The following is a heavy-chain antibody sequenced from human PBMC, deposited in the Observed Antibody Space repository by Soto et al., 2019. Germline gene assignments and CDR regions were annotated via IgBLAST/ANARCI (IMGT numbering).Heavy chain of an antibody. CDR2: ISSSSSYI. CDR3: ARDRGKQQLVKYYYYGMDV. D-gene: IGHD6-13*01. J-gene: IGHJ6*02. V-gene: IGHV3-21*01. Sequence: EVQLVESGGGLVKAGGSMRLSCAASGLTFSSYSMNWVRQAPGKGLEWVSSISSSSSYIYYADSVKGRFTISRDNAKNSLYLQMNSLRAEDTAVYYCARDRGKQQLVKYYYYGMDVWGQGTTVTVSS. CDR1: GLTFSSYS.